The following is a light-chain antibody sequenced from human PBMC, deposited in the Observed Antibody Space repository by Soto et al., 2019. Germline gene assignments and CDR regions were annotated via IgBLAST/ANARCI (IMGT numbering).Light chain of an antibody. Sequence: DIQMTQSPSSVSASVGDRVTITCRASQGVKSWLAWYQQKPGKAPKPLIYAASTLQSGVPSRFSGSGSGTDFALTISSLQPEDFATYFCLQADSFPIAFGQGTRLEIK. CDR3: LQADSFPIA. V-gene: IGKV1-12*01. J-gene: IGKJ5*01. CDR2: AAS. CDR1: QGVKSW.